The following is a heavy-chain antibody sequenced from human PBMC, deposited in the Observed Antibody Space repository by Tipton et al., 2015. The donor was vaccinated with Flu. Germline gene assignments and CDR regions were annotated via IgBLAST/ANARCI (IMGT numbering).Heavy chain of an antibody. CDR1: GGSVSRGSYT. V-gene: IGHV4-61*01. D-gene: IGHD6-6*01. J-gene: IGHJ4*02. Sequence: TLSLTCSVSGGSVSRGSYTWTWIRQPPGKGLEWIGDVYYGGTTNYNPSLKSRVAISLDKSKNQFSMKLTSVTPADTAVSYCARSRIAARPGYYFDYWGQGSLVSVSS. CDR3: ARSRIAARPGYYFDY. CDR2: VYYGGTT.